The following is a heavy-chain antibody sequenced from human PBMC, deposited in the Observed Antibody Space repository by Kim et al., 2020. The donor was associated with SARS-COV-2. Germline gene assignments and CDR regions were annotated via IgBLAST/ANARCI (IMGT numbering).Heavy chain of an antibody. D-gene: IGHD2-21*01. J-gene: IGHJ4*02. V-gene: IGHV1-46*01. CDR3: ANCPTHTWDYLDY. Sequence: YEQKCQDRVTMTRDTSTSTVYMELTSLRSEDTAMYYCANCPTHTWDYLDYWGQGSLVTVSS.